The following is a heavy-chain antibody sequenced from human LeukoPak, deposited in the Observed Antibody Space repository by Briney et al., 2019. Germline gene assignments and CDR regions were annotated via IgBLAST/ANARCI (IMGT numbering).Heavy chain of an antibody. D-gene: IGHD1-20*01. CDR3: AKDGVTGSYNWFDP. CDR2: IWYDGSNK. CDR1: GFTFSSYG. V-gene: IGHV3-33*06. J-gene: IGHJ5*02. Sequence: GGSLRLSXAASGFTFSSYGMHWVRQAPGKGLEWVAVIWYDGSNKYYADSVKGRFTISRDNSKNTLYLQMNSLRAEDTAVYYCAKDGVTGSYNWFDPWGQGTLVTVSS.